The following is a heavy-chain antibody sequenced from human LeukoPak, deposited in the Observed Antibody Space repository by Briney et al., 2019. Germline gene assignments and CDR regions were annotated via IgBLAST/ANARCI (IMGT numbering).Heavy chain of an antibody. J-gene: IGHJ4*02. Sequence: GGSLRLSCSASGFTFSSYAMHWVRLAPGKGLEYVSAISSNGRRTFYADSVEGRFTISRDNSKSTLYLQMSSLRAEDTAVYHCVKDRDSGYDSLDYWGQGTLVTVSS. CDR1: GFTFSSYA. CDR2: ISSNGRRT. CDR3: VKDRDSGYDSLDY. V-gene: IGHV3-64D*06. D-gene: IGHD5-12*01.